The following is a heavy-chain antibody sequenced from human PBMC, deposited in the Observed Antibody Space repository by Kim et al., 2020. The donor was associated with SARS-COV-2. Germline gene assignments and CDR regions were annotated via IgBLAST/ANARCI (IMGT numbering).Heavy chain of an antibody. CDR1: GGSFSGYY. CDR3: ARGLWDYDSSGYYFAFDY. Sequence: SETLSLTCAVYGGSFSGYYWSWIRQPPGKGLEWIGEINHSGSTNYNPSLKSRVTISVDTSKNQFSLKLSSVTAADTAVYYCARGLWDYDSSGYYFAFDYWGQGTLVTVSS. CDR2: INHSGST. J-gene: IGHJ4*02. V-gene: IGHV4-34*01. D-gene: IGHD3-22*01.